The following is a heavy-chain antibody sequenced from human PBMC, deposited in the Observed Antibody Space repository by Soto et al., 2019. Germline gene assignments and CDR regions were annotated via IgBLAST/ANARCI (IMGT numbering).Heavy chain of an antibody. CDR3: ARDESSDAFDI. CDR1: GGSISSGGYY. V-gene: IGHV4-31*03. Sequence: QVQLQESGPGLVKPSQTLSLTCTVSGGSISSGGYYWSWIRQHPEKGLEWNGYIYSSGSTHYNPSLKRRVILSVDTSKNQFSLKLGSVTAADTAVYYCARDESSDAFDIWGQGTMVPVSS. CDR2: IYSSGST. J-gene: IGHJ3*02.